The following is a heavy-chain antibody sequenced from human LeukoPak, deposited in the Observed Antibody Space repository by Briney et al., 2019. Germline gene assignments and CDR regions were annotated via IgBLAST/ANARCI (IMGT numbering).Heavy chain of an antibody. Sequence: SVKVSCKASGGTFSSYAISWVRQAPGQGLEWMGGTIPIFGTANYAQKFQGRVTITADKSTSTAYMELSSLRSEDTAVYYCARGDSSGYSVFDYWGQGTLVTVSS. CDR3: ARGDSSGYSVFDY. CDR2: TIPIFGTA. CDR1: GGTFSSYA. D-gene: IGHD3-22*01. J-gene: IGHJ4*02. V-gene: IGHV1-69*06.